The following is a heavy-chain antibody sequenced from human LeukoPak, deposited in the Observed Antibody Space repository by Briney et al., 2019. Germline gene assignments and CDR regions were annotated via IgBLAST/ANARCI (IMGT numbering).Heavy chain of an antibody. CDR2: IYHSGST. J-gene: IGHJ5*02. CDR1: GGSISSSNW. CDR3: ARGIAAAGTGGWFDP. V-gene: IGHV4-4*02. D-gene: IGHD6-13*01. Sequence: SETLSLTCAVSGGSISSSNWWSWVRQPPGKGLEWIGEIYHSGSTNYNPSLKSRVTISVDKSKNQFSLKLSSVTAADTAVYYCARGIAAAGTGGWFDPWGQGTLVTVSS.